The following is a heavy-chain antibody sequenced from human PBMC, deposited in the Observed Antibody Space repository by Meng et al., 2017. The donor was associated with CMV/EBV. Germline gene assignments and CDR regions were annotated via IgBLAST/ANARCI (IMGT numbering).Heavy chain of an antibody. CDR3: VRDVGGRGYSAD. CDR2: INLDGSEK. Sequence: GGSLRLSCAASGFTFSSYGMHWVRQAPGKGLEWVANINLDGSEKYSVDSVKGRFTISRDNGKNLLCLQMNSLRAEDSAVYYCVRDVGGRGYSADWGQGTLVTVSS. D-gene: IGHD5-12*01. J-gene: IGHJ1*01. V-gene: IGHV3-7*01. CDR1: GFTFSSYG.